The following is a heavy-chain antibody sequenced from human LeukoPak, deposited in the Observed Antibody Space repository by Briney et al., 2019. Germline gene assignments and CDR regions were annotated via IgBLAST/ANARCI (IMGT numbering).Heavy chain of an antibody. D-gene: IGHD4-23*01. CDR3: AKDIISALVTPRGAAFDI. Sequence: GGSLRLSCAASGFTFSSNWMHWVRQAPGKGLEWVSGISWNSGSIAYADSVKGRFTISRDNANNSLYRQMNGLRAEDTALYYCAKDIISALVTPRGAAFDIWGQGTMVTVSS. CDR1: GFTFSSNW. CDR2: ISWNSGSI. J-gene: IGHJ3*02. V-gene: IGHV3-9*01.